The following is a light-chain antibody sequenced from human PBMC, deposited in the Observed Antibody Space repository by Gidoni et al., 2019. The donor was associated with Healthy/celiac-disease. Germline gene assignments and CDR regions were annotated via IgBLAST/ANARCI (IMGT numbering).Light chain of an antibody. Sequence: PGQSITISCTGTSSDVGGYNYVSWYQQHPGKAPKLMIYDVSNRPSGVSNRFSGSKSGNTASLSISGLQAEDEADYYCSSYTSSSTLGVFGTGTKVTVL. CDR1: SSDVGGYNY. CDR2: DVS. J-gene: IGLJ1*01. CDR3: SSYTSSSTLGV. V-gene: IGLV2-14*04.